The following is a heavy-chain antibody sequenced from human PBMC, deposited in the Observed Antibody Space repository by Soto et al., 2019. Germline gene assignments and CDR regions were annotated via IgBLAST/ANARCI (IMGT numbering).Heavy chain of an antibody. CDR1: GYTFTSYD. CDR3: ARVGDIVVVPAAYEP. V-gene: IGHV1-8*01. Sequence: GASVKVSCKASGYTFTSYDINWGRQATGQGLEWMGWMNPNSGNTGYAQKFQGRVTMTRNTSISTAYMELSSLRSEDTAVYYCARVGDIVVVPAAYEPWGQGTLVTVSS. CDR2: MNPNSGNT. J-gene: IGHJ5*02. D-gene: IGHD2-2*01.